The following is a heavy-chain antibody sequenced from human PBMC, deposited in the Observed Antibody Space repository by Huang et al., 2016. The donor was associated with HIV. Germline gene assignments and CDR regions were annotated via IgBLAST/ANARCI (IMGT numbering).Heavy chain of an antibody. J-gene: IGHJ6*03. D-gene: IGHD4-17*01. CDR2: IYYIGNG. CDR3: ASRTTVTTTSNYHYFYMDV. CDR1: GGSISSSSYY. Sequence: QLQLQESGPGLVKPSETLSLTCTVPGGSISSSSYYWGWIRQSPGKGLEWIGSIYYIGNGYYNPSLKSRVTMSVDRSSNKFSLKMPSVTAADTAVYYCASRTTVTTTSNYHYFYMDVWGKGTTVIVSS. V-gene: IGHV4-39*01.